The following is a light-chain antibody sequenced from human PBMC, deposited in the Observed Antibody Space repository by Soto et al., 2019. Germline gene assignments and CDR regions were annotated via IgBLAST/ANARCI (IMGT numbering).Light chain of an antibody. Sequence: DIQMTQSPSTLSASVGDRFTITCRASQTIDSWLAWYQQRPGKPPNLLIYKASTLASGVPSRFSGSGCGTEFTLTINSLQPDDFATYYCQQYHIYSGTFGQGTKVDI. CDR1: QTIDSW. J-gene: IGKJ1*01. CDR2: KAS. CDR3: QQYHIYSGT. V-gene: IGKV1-5*03.